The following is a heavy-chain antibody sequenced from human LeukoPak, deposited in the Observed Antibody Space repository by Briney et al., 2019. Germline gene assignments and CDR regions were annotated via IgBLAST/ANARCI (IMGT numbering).Heavy chain of an antibody. D-gene: IGHD3-22*01. CDR1: GDSISSYY. Sequence: SETLSLTCTVSGDSISSYYWSWIRQPPGKGLEWIGYIYYSGSTNYSPSLKSRVTISVDTSKNQFSLKLSTVTAADTAVYYCARSERIIMILGGAFDIWGQGTVVTVSS. V-gene: IGHV4-59*08. CDR2: IYYSGST. J-gene: IGHJ3*02. CDR3: ARSERIIMILGGAFDI.